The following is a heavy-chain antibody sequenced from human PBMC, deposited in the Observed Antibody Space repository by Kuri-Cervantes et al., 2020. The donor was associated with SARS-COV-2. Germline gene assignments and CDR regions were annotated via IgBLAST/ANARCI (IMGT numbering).Heavy chain of an antibody. V-gene: IGHV4-39*01. J-gene: IGHJ4*02. CDR2: IYYSGST. CDR3: AGQGFSKGGYFDY. D-gene: IGHD3-3*01. CDR1: GGSISSSSYY. Sequence: SETLSLTCTVSGGSISSSSYYWGWIRQPPGRGLEWIGSIYYSGSTYYNPSLKSRVTISVDTSKNQFSLKLSSVTAADTAVYYCAGQGFSKGGYFDYWGQGTLVTVSS.